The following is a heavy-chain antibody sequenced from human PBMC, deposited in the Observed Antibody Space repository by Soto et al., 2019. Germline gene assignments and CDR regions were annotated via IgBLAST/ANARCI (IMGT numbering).Heavy chain of an antibody. CDR2: IFVDNSTI. D-gene: IGHD3-9*01. CDR1: GFSISSYS. Sequence: GWSLRLYCLASGFSISSYSLVWFRQAPGKGLDWVSDIFVDNSTIYYADSVNCRFTVSRDNARNSVFLVMNSLRAADTAVYYCARDRDWAFDYGGQGT. CDR3: ARDRDWAFDY. J-gene: IGHJ4*02. V-gene: IGHV3-48*04.